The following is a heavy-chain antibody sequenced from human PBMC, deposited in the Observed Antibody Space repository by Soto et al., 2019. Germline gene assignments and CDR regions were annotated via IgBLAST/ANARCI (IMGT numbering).Heavy chain of an antibody. D-gene: IGHD3-10*01. Sequence: SETLSLTCTVSAGSITSGEYYWNWIRYRPGKGLEWIGFIHHTGSTFYNPSLESRASISIDTSESQFSLNLASVTVADTAVYYCARRPTGSGSSFFDYWGPGTLVTVSS. V-gene: IGHV4-31*03. CDR1: AGSITSGEYY. CDR3: ARRPTGSGSSFFDY. CDR2: IHHTGST. J-gene: IGHJ4*02.